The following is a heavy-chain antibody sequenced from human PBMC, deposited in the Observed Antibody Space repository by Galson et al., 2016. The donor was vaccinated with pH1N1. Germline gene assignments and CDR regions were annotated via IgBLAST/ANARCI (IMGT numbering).Heavy chain of an antibody. CDR1: GSAFNYFA. Sequence: SLRLSCAASGSAFNYFAMTWVRQAPGKGLVWVSSINGRGTSTYNTDSVKGRFTISRDNSRSTLYLQLSALTVDDTAVYYCAKEGRWYGGNWFDPWGQGTLVTVSS. CDR3: AKEGRWYGGNWFDP. V-gene: IGHV3-23*01. D-gene: IGHD3-10*01. J-gene: IGHJ5*02. CDR2: INGRGTST.